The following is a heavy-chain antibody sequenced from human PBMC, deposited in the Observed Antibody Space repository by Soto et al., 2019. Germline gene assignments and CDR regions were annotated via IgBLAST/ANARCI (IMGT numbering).Heavy chain of an antibody. CDR2: IYYSGST. J-gene: IGHJ6*02. CDR1: GGSISSYY. CDR3: AGXGLQSGRLIWVGPDDYYGMDV. D-gene: IGHD1-26*01. Sequence: SETLSLTCTVSGGSISSYYWSWIRQPPGKGLEWIGYIYYSGSTNYNPSLKSRVTISVDTSKNQFSLKLSSVTAADTAVYYCAGXGLQSGRLIWVGPDDYYGMDVWGQGTTVTVSS. V-gene: IGHV4-59*01.